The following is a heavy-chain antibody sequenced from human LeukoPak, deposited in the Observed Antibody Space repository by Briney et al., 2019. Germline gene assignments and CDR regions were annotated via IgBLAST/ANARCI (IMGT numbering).Heavy chain of an antibody. Sequence: ASVKVSCKASGYTFTSYYMHWVRQAPGQGLEWMGIINPSGGSTSYAQKFQGRVTMTRDTSTSTVYMELSRLRSEDTAVYYCARGGLDNYYDSSGYILYNWFDPWGQGTLVTVSS. D-gene: IGHD3-22*01. CDR1: GYTFTSYY. CDR3: ARGGLDNYYDSSGYILYNWFDP. CDR2: INPSGGST. J-gene: IGHJ5*02. V-gene: IGHV1-46*01.